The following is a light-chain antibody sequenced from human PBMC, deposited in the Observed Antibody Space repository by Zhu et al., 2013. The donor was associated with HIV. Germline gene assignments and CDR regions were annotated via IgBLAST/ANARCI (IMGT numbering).Light chain of an antibody. V-gene: IGKV3-15*01. CDR1: QSVSSN. Sequence: EIVMTQSPATLSVSPGERATLSCRASQSVSSNLAWYQQKPGQAPRLLIYGASTRATGIPARFSGSGSGTEFTLTISSLQSEDLGVYYCQQYDSSPQVTFGPGTRVEIK. CDR2: GAS. CDR3: QQYDSSPQVT. J-gene: IGKJ3*01.